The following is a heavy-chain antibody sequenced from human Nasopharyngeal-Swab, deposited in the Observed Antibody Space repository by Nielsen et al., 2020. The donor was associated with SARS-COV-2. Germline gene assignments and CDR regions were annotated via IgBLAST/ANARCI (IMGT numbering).Heavy chain of an antibody. CDR3: ARDGLDYDFWSAYFMDV. CDR1: GFTFSNYN. J-gene: IGHJ6*02. V-gene: IGHV3-21*01. D-gene: IGHD3-3*01. Sequence: GGSLRPSCAASGFTFSNYNMNWVRQAPGKGLEWVSSISSSTTYIYYADSVKGRFTISRDNAKNSLYLQMNSLRAEDTAVYYCARDGLDYDFWSAYFMDVWGQGTTVTVSS. CDR2: ISSSTTYI.